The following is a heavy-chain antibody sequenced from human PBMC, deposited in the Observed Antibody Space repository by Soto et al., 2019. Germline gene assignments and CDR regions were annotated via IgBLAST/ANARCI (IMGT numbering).Heavy chain of an antibody. CDR2: IYFRGST. CDR1: GGSISIYY. D-gene: IGHD6-19*01. CDR3: ARQYNSGWYYFDY. J-gene: IGHJ4*02. Sequence: SSETLSLSCTVSGGSISIYYWTWTRQSPGKGLEWIGDIYFRGSTNYNPSLKSRVTISVDTSKNQFSLKLRSVTAADTAVYYCARQYNSGWYYFDYWGQGTLVTVSS. V-gene: IGHV4-59*01.